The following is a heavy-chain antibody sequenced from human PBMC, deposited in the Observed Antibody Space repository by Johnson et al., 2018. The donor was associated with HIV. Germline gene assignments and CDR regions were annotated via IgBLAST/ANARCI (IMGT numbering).Heavy chain of an antibody. J-gene: IGHJ3*01. CDR3: ARVAYYYDTSGYLTRPRAFDV. V-gene: IGHV3-53*01. CDR1: GFIVSSNC. CDR2: IYSGGST. Sequence: MQLVESGGGLMQPGGSLRLSCAASGFIVSSNCMTWVRQAPGKGLEWVSVIYSGGSTYYVDSVKGRFTISRDNAKNSLYLQMNSLTAEDTALYYCARVAYYYDTSGYLTRPRAFDVWGQGTMVTVSS. D-gene: IGHD3-22*01.